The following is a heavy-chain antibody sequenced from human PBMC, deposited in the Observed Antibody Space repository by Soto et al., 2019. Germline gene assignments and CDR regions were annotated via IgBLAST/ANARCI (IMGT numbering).Heavy chain of an antibody. Sequence: SETLSLTCTVSGGSISSSSYYWGWIRQPPGKGLEWIGSIYYSGSTYYNPSLKSRVTISVDTSKNQFSLKLSSVTAADTAVYYCARHFALGQLVSPFFDYSGQAILVTVS. V-gene: IGHV4-39*01. CDR1: GGSISSSSYY. CDR2: IYYSGST. J-gene: IGHJ4*02. D-gene: IGHD6-6*01. CDR3: ARHFALGQLVSPFFDY.